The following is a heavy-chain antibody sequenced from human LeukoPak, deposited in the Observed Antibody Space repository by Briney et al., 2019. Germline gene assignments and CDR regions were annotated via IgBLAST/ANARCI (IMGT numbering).Heavy chain of an antibody. CDR3: AKDEDFQNWFDP. J-gene: IGHJ5*02. V-gene: IGHV3-21*04. Sequence: GGSLRLSCAASGFTFSSYSMNWVRQAPGKGLEWVSSISSSSSYIYYADSVKGRFTISRDNSKNTLYLQMNSLRAEDTAVYYCAKDEDFQNWFDPWGQGTLVTVSS. CDR1: GFTFSSYS. D-gene: IGHD3-3*01. CDR2: ISSSSSYI.